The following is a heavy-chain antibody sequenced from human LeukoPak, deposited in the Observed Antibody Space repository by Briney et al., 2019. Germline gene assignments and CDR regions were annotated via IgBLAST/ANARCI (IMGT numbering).Heavy chain of an antibody. V-gene: IGHV4-39*02. D-gene: IGHD3-22*01. CDR1: GDSISSSNCY. Sequence: PSETLSLTCTVSGDSISSSNCYWGWIRQPPGKGLEWIGSIYFSGGTYYNASLKSRVTISVDTSKNQFSLKLSSVTAADTAVYYCARDRHKYNYDGSGYPPYWGQGTLVTVSS. CDR3: ARDRHKYNYDGSGYPPY. J-gene: IGHJ4*02. CDR2: IYFSGGT.